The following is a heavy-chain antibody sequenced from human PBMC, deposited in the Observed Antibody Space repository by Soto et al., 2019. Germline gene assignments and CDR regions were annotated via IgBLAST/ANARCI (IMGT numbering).Heavy chain of an antibody. Sequence: TSETLSLTCAVYGGSFSGYYWSWIRQPPGKGLEWIXEXNXXXSXNXXXSXXXXVTISVDTSKNQFSLKVSSVSAADTAVYYCARAPAWLRPFNYFDYWGQGTLVTVSS. CDR2: XNXXXSX. J-gene: IGHJ4*02. CDR3: ARAPAWLRPFNYFDY. V-gene: IGHV4-34*01. CDR1: GGSFSGYY. D-gene: IGHD5-12*01.